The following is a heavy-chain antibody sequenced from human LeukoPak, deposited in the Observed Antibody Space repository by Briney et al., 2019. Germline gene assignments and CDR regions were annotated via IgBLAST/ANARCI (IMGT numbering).Heavy chain of an antibody. D-gene: IGHD3-10*01. CDR2: IYYSGTT. J-gene: IGHJ4*02. V-gene: IGHV4-39*07. CDR1: GGSISSSSYS. CDR3: ASGYYGSGSCSYYFDY. Sequence: SETLSLTCTVSGGSISSSSYSWGWIRQPPGKGLEWIGSIYYSGTTYYNPSLKSRVIISVDTSKNQFSLKLISVTAADTAVYYCASGYYGSGSCSYYFDYWGQGALVTVSS.